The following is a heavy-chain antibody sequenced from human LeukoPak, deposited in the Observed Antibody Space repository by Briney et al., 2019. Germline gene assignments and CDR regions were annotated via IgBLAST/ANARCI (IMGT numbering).Heavy chain of an antibody. D-gene: IGHD3-22*01. CDR1: GFTFSSYS. CDR2: ISSSSSYI. V-gene: IGHV3-21*01. CDR3: ARGTNYYDSSGYYEVSAFDI. Sequence: GGSLRLSCAASGFTFSSYSMNWVRQAPGKGLEWVSSISSSSSYIYYADSVKGRFTISRDNAKNSLYLQMNSLRAEDTAVYYCARGTNYYDSSGYYEVSAFDIWGQGTMVTVSS. J-gene: IGHJ3*02.